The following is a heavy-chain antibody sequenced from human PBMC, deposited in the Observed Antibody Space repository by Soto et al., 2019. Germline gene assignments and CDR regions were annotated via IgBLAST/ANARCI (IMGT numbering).Heavy chain of an antibody. CDR1: GFSFGAYG. CDR3: AIVSVGYVDPNLGLAEAY. J-gene: IGHJ4*02. D-gene: IGHD3-16*01. V-gene: IGHV3-30*03. CDR2: VSAEGNRQ. Sequence: QVQLVESGGGAAQPGTSLTLSCAASGFSFGAYGMHWVRQAPGKGLERVAVVSAEGNRQLYADSVRGRFTISRANSKNPLHLQMNSLRSDDTAMYYCAIVSVGYVDPNLGLAEAYWGQGARVTVSS.